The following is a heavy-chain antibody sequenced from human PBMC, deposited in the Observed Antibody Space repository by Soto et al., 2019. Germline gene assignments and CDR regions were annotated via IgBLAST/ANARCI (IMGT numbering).Heavy chain of an antibody. CDR1: GFTVRAKY. D-gene: IGHD2-15*01. Sequence: ELLLVESGGGVIQPGGSLRLSCEASGFTVRAKYMTWVRQAPGRGLEWVSVIYSGGKIYYPDSVKGRFTTSRDSSQNTMFLQMNNLRVEDTAVYYCARDSGLIRENYGMDVWGQGTTVAVSS. J-gene: IGHJ6*02. V-gene: IGHV3-53*01. CDR2: IYSGGKI. CDR3: ARDSGLIRENYGMDV.